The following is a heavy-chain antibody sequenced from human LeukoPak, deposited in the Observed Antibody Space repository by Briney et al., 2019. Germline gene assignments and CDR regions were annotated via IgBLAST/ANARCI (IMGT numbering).Heavy chain of an antibody. Sequence: ASVKVSCKASGYTFSSYAMNWVRQAPGQGLDWMGRINTNTGNPTYAQGFTGRFVFSLDTSVSTEYLQIRSLQAEDTAVYYCARSNNDGDYLGVGFDYWGQGTLVTVSS. CDR2: INTNTGNP. J-gene: IGHJ4*02. V-gene: IGHV7-4-1*02. CDR1: GYTFSSYA. CDR3: ARSNNDGDYLGVGFDY. D-gene: IGHD4-17*01.